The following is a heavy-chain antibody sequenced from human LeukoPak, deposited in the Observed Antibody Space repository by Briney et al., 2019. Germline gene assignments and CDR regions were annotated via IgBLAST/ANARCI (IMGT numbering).Heavy chain of an antibody. CDR1: GGTFSSYA. D-gene: IGHD2-2*01. V-gene: IGHV1-69*05. Sequence: SVKVSCKASGGTFSSYAISWVRQAPGQGLEWMGGIIAMFGTANYVQTLRGRASITTDASTSTAYMELSSLRSEDTAVYYCASQSRFPRYYYYYMDVWGKGTTVTVSS. CDR2: IIAMFGTA. CDR3: ASQSRFPRYYYYYMDV. J-gene: IGHJ6*03.